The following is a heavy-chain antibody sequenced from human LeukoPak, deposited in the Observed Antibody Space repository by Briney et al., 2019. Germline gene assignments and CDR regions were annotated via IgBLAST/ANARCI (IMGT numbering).Heavy chain of an antibody. CDR2: ISWNSGSI. V-gene: IGHV3-9*01. CDR3: AKDIRTYYDILTGYYKGPPTKYYYGMDV. Sequence: GGSLRLSCAASGFTFDDYAMHWVRQAPGKGLEWVSGISWNSGSIGYADSVKGRFTISRDNAKNSLYLQMNSLRAEDTALYYCAKDIRTYYDILTGYYKGPPTKYYYGMDVWGQGTTVTVSS. D-gene: IGHD3-9*01. J-gene: IGHJ6*02. CDR1: GFTFDDYA.